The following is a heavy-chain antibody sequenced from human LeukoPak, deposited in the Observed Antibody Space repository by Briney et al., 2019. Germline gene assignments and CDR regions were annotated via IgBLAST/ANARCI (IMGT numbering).Heavy chain of an antibody. CDR2: RYYSGHT. V-gene: IGHV4-39*01. Sequence: PSVTLSLTCTVSAGSISSSSYYWGWIRQPPGRGPEWIGSRYYSGHTYYNPSLESRVTISVDTSKNHFSLMLTSVTAADTAVYYCARHRMSTSAGEGPTSFDFWVQGTQVTVSS. CDR1: AGSISSSSYY. J-gene: IGHJ4*02. CDR3: ARHRMSTSAGEGPTSFDF. D-gene: IGHD3-10*01.